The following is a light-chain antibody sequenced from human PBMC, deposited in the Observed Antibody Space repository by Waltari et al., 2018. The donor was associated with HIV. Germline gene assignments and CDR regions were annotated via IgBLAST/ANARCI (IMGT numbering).Light chain of an antibody. CDR1: DRACGLSNF. V-gene: IGLV2-23*02. J-gene: IGLJ2*01. CDR3: SSFTADFTLV. Sequence: SAVTQPASVSGLPGKSITISCTGGDRACGLSNFVSWYQHHPGKLPRLILYDVDSRASVISDRFSGSNSGHTASLNISGLRAEDEADYYCSSFTADFTLVFGGGTKVTVL. CDR2: DVD.